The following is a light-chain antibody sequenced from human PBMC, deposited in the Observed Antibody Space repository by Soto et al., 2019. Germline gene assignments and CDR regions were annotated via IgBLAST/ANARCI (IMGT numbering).Light chain of an antibody. CDR2: DAS. J-gene: IGKJ4*01. CDR3: QQYDTLPLT. CDR1: QNISDF. V-gene: IGKV1-33*01. Sequence: DIQMTQSPSSLSASVGDKVAFTCQARQNISDFLNWYQQKPGKAPKLLIYDASNLQIGVPSRFSGTGSGTDFTFTISSLQAEDSATYYCQQYDTLPLTFGGGTKVEIK.